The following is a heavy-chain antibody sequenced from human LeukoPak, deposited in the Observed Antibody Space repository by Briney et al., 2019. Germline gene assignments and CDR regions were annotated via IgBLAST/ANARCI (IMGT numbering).Heavy chain of an antibody. D-gene: IGHD1-26*01. CDR2: FFHSGST. CDR3: ARDQIVGATVNWFDP. Sequence: PSETLSLTCAVSGGSISSSYWWSWVRQPPGKGLEWIGEFFHSGSTNYNPSLKSRVTISVDKSRNQFSLRLSSVTAADTAVYYCARDQIVGATVNWFDPWGQGTLVTVSS. J-gene: IGHJ5*02. CDR1: GGSISSSYW. V-gene: IGHV4-4*02.